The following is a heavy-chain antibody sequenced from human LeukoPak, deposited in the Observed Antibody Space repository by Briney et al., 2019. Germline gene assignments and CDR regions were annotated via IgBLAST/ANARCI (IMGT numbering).Heavy chain of an antibody. CDR1: GYSLTSYW. J-gene: IGHJ6*03. CDR3: ARGGLYYYYYMDV. CDR2: IYPGDSDT. Sequence: GESLKISCKGSGYSLTSYWIGWVRQMPGKGLEWMGIIYPGDSDTRYSPSFQGQVTISADKSISTAYLQWSSPKASDTAMYYCARGGLYYYYYMDVWGKGTTVTVSS. V-gene: IGHV5-51*01. D-gene: IGHD3/OR15-3a*01.